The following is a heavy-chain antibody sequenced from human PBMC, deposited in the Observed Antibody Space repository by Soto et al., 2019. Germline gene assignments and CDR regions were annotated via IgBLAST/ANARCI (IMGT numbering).Heavy chain of an antibody. V-gene: IGHV3-30*18. Sequence: QVQLVESGGGVVQPGRSLRLSCAASGFTFSSYGMHWVRQAPGKGLEWVAVISYDGSNKYYADSVKGRFTISRDNSKNTLYLKMNSLRAEDTAVYYCAKDTRYYDSINWYFDLWGRGTLVTVSS. J-gene: IGHJ2*01. CDR2: ISYDGSNK. CDR3: AKDTRYYDSINWYFDL. CDR1: GFTFSSYG. D-gene: IGHD3-22*01.